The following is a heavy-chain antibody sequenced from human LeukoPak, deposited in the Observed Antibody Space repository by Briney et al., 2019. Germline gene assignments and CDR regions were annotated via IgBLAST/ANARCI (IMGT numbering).Heavy chain of an antibody. CDR1: GFTFGSFA. J-gene: IGHJ4*02. CDR2: IFGSGGSP. CDR3: GKTTAGYSSGQKRAWPVDY. V-gene: IGHV3-23*01. D-gene: IGHD5-18*01. Sequence: GSLRLSCEASGFTFGSFAMYWVRQAPGKGLDWIAGIFGSGGSPHYADSVKGRFTISRDNSKNTVYLQINSLRAEDTAVYYCGKTTAGYSSGQKRAWPVDYWGQGTLVTVSS.